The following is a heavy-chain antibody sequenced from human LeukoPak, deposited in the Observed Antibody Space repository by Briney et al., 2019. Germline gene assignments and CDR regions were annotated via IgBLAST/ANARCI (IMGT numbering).Heavy chain of an antibody. D-gene: IGHD2-21*02. J-gene: IGHJ4*02. CDR2: ISSSSSYI. CDR1: GFTFSSYS. V-gene: IGHV3-21*01. CDR3: ARDLSGSGDYYFDY. Sequence: PGGSLRLSCAASGFTFSSYSMNWVRQAPGKGLEWVSSISSSSSYIYYADSVKGRFTISRDNAKNSLYLQMNSLRAEDTAVYYCARDLSGSGDYYFDYWGQGTLVTVSS.